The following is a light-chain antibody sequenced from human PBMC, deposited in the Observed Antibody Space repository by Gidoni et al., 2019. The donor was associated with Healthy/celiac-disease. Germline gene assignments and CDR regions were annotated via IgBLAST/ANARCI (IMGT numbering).Light chain of an antibody. J-gene: IGLJ3*02. V-gene: IGLV1-44*01. Sequence: QSVLTQPPSSSGTPWQRVTISCSGSSSNIGSNTVNWYQQLTGTAPKLLIYSNNQRPSGVPDRFSGSKSGTSASLAISGLQSEDEADYYCAAGDDSLNGWVFGGGTKLTVL. CDR2: SNN. CDR1: SSNIGSNT. CDR3: AAGDDSLNGWV.